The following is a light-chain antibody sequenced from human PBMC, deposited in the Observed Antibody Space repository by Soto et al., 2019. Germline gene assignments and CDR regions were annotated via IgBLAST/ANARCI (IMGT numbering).Light chain of an antibody. V-gene: IGLV2-11*01. CDR3: CSYAGRYTDVS. CDR2: DVN. Sequence: QSVLTQPRSVSGSLGQSVTISCTGTSSDVVDYIHVSWYQQHPGKAPKLMIFDVNKRPSGVPNRFSGSKSGSTASLTISGLQAEDEADYYCCSYAGRYTDVSFGGGTKLTVL. J-gene: IGLJ2*01. CDR1: SSDVVDYIH.